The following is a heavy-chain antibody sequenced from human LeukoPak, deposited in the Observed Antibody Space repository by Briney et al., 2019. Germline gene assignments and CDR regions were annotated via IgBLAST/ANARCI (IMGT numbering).Heavy chain of an antibody. CDR2: INPNSGGT. CDR1: GYTFTGYY. V-gene: IGHV1-2*06. J-gene: IGHJ4*02. Sequence: ASVKVSCKASGYTFTGYYIHWVRQAPGQGLEWMGRINPNSGGTNYAQKFQGRVTMTRDTSISTAYMELSRLRSDDTAVYYCARGARFSPSGYSYGFFDYWGQGTLVTVSS. CDR3: ARGARFSPSGYSYGFFDY. D-gene: IGHD5-18*01.